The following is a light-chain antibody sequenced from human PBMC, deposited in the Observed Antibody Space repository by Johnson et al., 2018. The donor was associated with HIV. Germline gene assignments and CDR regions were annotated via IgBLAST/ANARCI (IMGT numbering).Light chain of an antibody. CDR1: SSNIGNNY. J-gene: IGLJ1*01. CDR2: DNN. CDR3: GTWDSSLGVLYV. V-gene: IGLV1-51*01. Sequence: QPVLTQPPSVSAAPGQKVTISCSGSSSNIGNNYVSWYQQLPGTAPKLLIYDNNKRPSGIPDRFSGSKSGTSATLGITGLQTGDEADYYCGTWDSSLGVLYVVGTGTKVTVL.